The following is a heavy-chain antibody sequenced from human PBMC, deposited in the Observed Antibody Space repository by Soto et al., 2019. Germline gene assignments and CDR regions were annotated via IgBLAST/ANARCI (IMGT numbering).Heavy chain of an antibody. J-gene: IGHJ4*02. CDR3: ARRRGITMIVVVSPLDY. CDR2: IYPSGST. CDR1: GGSISSSNW. D-gene: IGHD3-22*01. Sequence: QVQLQESGPGLVKPSGTLSLTCAVSGGSISSSNWWSWVRQPPGKGLEWIGEIYPSGSTNYNPSLKSRVTLSVDKSKNQFSLKLSSVTSADTAVYYWARRRGITMIVVVSPLDYWGQGTLVTVSS. V-gene: IGHV4-4*02.